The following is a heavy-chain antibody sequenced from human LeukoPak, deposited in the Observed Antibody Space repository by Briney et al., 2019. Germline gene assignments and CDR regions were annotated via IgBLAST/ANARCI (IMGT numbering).Heavy chain of an antibody. CDR3: AKDRDYSNYVRYFDY. V-gene: IGHV3-23*01. CDR1: GFTFIKYA. J-gene: IGHJ4*02. D-gene: IGHD4-11*01. CDR2: ISGSGRTT. Sequence: GGSLRLSCETSGFTFIKYAMIWVRQAPGKGLEWVSDISGSGRTTYYAVSVKGRFIISRDNSNNTVYLQMNSLRAEDTAVYYCAKDRDYSNYVRYFDYWGQGTLVTVSS.